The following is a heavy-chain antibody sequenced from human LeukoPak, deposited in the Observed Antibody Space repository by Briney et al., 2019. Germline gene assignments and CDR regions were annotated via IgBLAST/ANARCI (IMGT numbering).Heavy chain of an antibody. D-gene: IGHD2-15*01. Sequence: PGRSLRLSCAASGFTFSSYGMHWVRQAPGKGLEWVAVIWYDGSNKYYADSVKGRFTISRDNSKNTLYLQMNSLRAEDTAVYYCAKVRGVAEYFQHWGQGTLVTVSS. V-gene: IGHV3-33*06. CDR2: IWYDGSNK. CDR3: AKVRGVAEYFQH. CDR1: GFTFSSYG. J-gene: IGHJ1*01.